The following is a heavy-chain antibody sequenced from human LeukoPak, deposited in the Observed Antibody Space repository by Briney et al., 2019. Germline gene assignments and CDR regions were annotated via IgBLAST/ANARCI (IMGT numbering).Heavy chain of an antibody. CDR2: INPNSGGT. Sequence: ASVKVSCKASGYTFTGYYMHWVRQAPGQGLEWMGRINPNSGGTNSAQKFQGRVTMTRDTSISTAYMELSRLTSDDTAVYYCARGELVGLGATSAGWFGPWGQGTLVTVSS. CDR3: ARGELVGLGATSAGWFGP. J-gene: IGHJ5*02. CDR1: GYTFTGYY. D-gene: IGHD1-26*01. V-gene: IGHV1-2*06.